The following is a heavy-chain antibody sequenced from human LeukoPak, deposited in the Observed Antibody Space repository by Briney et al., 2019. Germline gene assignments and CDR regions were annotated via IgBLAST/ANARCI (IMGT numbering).Heavy chain of an antibody. CDR3: AKSGIAAAGSGNWLDP. J-gene: IGHJ5*02. CDR1: GFTFDDYA. CDR2: ISWNSGSV. V-gene: IGHV3-9*01. Sequence: GGSLRLSCAASGFTFDDYAMHWVRQAPGKGLEWVSGISWNSGSVGYADSVKGRFTISRDNAKNSLYLQMNSLRAEDTALYYCAKSGIAAAGSGNWLDPWGQGTLVTVSS. D-gene: IGHD6-13*01.